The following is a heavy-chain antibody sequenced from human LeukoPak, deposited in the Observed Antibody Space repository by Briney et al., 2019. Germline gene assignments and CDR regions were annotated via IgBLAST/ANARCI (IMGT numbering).Heavy chain of an antibody. CDR1: GGSISSSRYY. V-gene: IGHV4-39*01. Sequence: SETLSLTCTISGGSISSSRYYWGWIRQPPGKGLEWIGSIYYSGSTYYNPSLKSRVTISVDTSKNQFSLKLSSVTAADTAVYYCARSYCSSTSCPLDYWGQGTLVTVSS. J-gene: IGHJ4*02. CDR2: IYYSGST. CDR3: ARSYCSSTSCPLDY. D-gene: IGHD2-2*01.